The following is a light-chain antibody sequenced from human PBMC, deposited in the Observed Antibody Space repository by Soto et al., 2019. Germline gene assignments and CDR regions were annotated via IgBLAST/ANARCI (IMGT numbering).Light chain of an antibody. CDR1: QSIISN. J-gene: IGKJ1*01. Sequence: EIVMTQSPATLSVSPGERATLSCRASQSIISNLAWYQQKLCQAPRLLIYRASTRATGIPARFSGSGSGTEFTLTISSLQSEDFEIYYCHQYENWPQTFGQGSKVDIK. V-gene: IGKV3-15*01. CDR2: RAS. CDR3: HQYENWPQT.